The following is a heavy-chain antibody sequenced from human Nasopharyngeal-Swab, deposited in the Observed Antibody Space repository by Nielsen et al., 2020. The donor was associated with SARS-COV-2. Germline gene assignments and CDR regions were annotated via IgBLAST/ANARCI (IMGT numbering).Heavy chain of an antibody. D-gene: IGHD6-13*01. CDR2: ISGSGGST. V-gene: IGHV3-23*01. CDR3: AKTLDQYSSSWYRFY. J-gene: IGHJ4*02. Sequence: VRQAPGKGLEWVSVISGSGGSTYYADSVKGRFTISRDNSKNTLYLQMNSLRAEDTAVYYCAKTLDQYSSSWYRFYWGQGTLVTVSS.